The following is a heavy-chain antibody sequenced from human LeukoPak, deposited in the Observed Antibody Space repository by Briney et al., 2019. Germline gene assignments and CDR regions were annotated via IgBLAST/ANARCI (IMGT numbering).Heavy chain of an antibody. Sequence: ASVKVSCKASGYTFTSFYMHWVRRAPGQGLEWMGIIDPTGGSTSLAQKFQGRVTMTRDMSTSTVYMDLSSLRSEDTAVYYCARPGNFGGFDPWGQGTLVTVSS. CDR1: GYTFTSFY. CDR2: IDPTGGST. D-gene: IGHD3-16*01. V-gene: IGHV1-46*01. J-gene: IGHJ5*02. CDR3: ARPGNFGGFDP.